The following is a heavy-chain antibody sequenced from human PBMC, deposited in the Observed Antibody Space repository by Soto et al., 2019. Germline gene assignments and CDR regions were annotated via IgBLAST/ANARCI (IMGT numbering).Heavy chain of an antibody. CDR1: GYTFTTYA. D-gene: IGHD1-26*01. Sequence: QVQLVQSGAEVKKPAASVKVSCKASGYTFTTYALHWVRQAPGQRPEWMGWINPASGHTKYSKRFQDRVTITREASASTGYRELSGLRTEDTAGYYCGRSVVGATGEILYNAMDVWGQGTTVTVSS. V-gene: IGHV1-3*01. J-gene: IGHJ6*02. CDR2: INPASGHT. CDR3: GRSVVGATGEILYNAMDV.